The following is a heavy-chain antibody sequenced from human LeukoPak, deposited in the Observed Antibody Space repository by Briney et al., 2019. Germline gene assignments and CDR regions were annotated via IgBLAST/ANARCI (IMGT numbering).Heavy chain of an antibody. CDR1: GSTFITYG. V-gene: IGHV3-30*02. Sequence: GGSLRPPWPPLGSTFITYGRTWVRQPPGKGREWGAVIGFGGSNKYYADSVKGRFTISRDNSKNTLYLQMNSLRAEDTAVYYCAKDGSGYSSGWSHNWFDPWGQGTLVTVSS. CDR3: AKDGSGYSSGWSHNWFDP. J-gene: IGHJ5*02. CDR2: IGFGGSNK. D-gene: IGHD6-19*01.